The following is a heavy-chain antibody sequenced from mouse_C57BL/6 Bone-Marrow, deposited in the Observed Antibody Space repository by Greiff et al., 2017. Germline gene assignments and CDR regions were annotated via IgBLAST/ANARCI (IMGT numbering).Heavy chain of an antibody. CDR3: ARSRDGRYWYFDV. V-gene: IGHV1-39*01. J-gene: IGHJ1*03. CDR2: INPNYGTT. D-gene: IGHD2-3*01. Sequence: VQLQQSGPELVKPGASVKISCKASGYSFTDYNMNWVKQSNGKSLEWIGVINPNYGTTSYNQKFKGKATLTVDQSSSTAYMQLNSLTSEYSAVYSCARSRDGRYWYFDVWGTGTTVTVSS. CDR1: GYSFTDYN.